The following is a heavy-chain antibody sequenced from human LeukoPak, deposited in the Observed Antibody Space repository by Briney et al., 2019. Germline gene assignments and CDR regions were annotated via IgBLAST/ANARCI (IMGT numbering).Heavy chain of an antibody. CDR3: ARETVGAPDY. J-gene: IGHJ4*02. CDR2: ISGSGGTT. CDR1: GFTFGIYA. V-gene: IGHV3-23*01. Sequence: SGGSLRLSCAVSGFTFGIYAMTWVRQAPGRGLEWVSTISGSGGTTHFADSVKGRFTISRDNSGSTLYLQMNSLRAEDPAVYYCARETVGAPDYWGQGTLVTVSS. D-gene: IGHD1-26*01.